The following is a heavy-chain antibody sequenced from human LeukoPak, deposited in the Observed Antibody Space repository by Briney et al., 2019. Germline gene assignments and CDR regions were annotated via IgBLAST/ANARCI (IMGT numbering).Heavy chain of an antibody. Sequence: ASVKVSCKASGYTFTSYGISWVRQAPGQGLEWMGWISAYNGNTDYAQKVQGRVPMTTDTSTSTAYMELRSLRYDDTAVYYCGRDAYSSSYYVYWGQGTLVTVSS. D-gene: IGHD6-13*01. CDR1: GYTFTSYG. V-gene: IGHV1-18*01. CDR2: ISAYNGNT. CDR3: GRDAYSSSYYVY. J-gene: IGHJ4*02.